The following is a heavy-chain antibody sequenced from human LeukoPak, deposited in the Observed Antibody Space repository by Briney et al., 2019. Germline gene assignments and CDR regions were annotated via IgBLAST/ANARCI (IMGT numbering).Heavy chain of an antibody. V-gene: IGHV4-39*01. Sequence: SETLSLTCTVSGASISSSDRYWGWIRQPPGKGLEWIGSIYYSGITYHNPSLKSRVTISVDTSKNQFSLKLSSVTAADTAVYYCARHKDYYYSYMDVWGKGTTVTVSS. CDR3: ARHKDYYYSYMDV. CDR2: IYYSGIT. CDR1: GASISSSDRY. J-gene: IGHJ6*03.